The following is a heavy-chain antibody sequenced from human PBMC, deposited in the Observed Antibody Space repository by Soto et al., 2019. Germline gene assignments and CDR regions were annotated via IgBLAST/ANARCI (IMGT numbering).Heavy chain of an antibody. D-gene: IGHD2-2*01. CDR3: ARDRLVPYGYGMDV. CDR1: GFTFRSYG. Sequence: QMQLVDSGGGVVQPGRSLRLSCAASGFTFRSYGIHWVRQAPGKGLEWVALIWFDGSKKYYVDSVKGRFAVSRDNSKNTLYLQMNGLRVEDTAVYYCARDRLVPYGYGMDVWGQGTTVTVSS. CDR2: IWFDGSKK. J-gene: IGHJ6*02. V-gene: IGHV3-33*01.